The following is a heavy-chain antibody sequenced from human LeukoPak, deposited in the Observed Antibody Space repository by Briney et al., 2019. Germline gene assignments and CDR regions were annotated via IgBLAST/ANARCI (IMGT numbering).Heavy chain of an antibody. CDR3: ARQVTAAGDS. J-gene: IGHJ4*02. CDR2: IYPGDSDT. Sequence: GESLKISCKGSGYSFTSYWIGWVRQMPGKGLEWMGIIYPGDSDTRYSPSFQGQVTLSVDKSISTAYLQWSSLTAADTAMYYRARQVTAAGDSWGQGTLVTVSS. V-gene: IGHV5-51*01. D-gene: IGHD6-13*01. CDR1: GYSFTSYW.